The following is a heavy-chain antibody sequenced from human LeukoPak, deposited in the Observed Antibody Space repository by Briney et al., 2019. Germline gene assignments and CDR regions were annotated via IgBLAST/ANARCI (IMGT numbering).Heavy chain of an antibody. D-gene: IGHD6-19*01. J-gene: IGHJ4*02. V-gene: IGHV5-51*01. CDR3: ARNLITVAALSPFDY. CDR1: GHTFTNNW. Sequence: GESLKISCKGSGHTFTNNWIAWVRQMPGQGLEWMGSIYPGDSNIRYNPAFQGQVTISADKSINTAYLQWSSLKASDTAMYYCARNLITVAALSPFDYWGQGSLVTVSS. CDR2: IYPGDSNI.